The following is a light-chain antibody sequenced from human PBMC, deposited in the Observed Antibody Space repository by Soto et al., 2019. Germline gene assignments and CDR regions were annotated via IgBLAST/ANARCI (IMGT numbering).Light chain of an antibody. V-gene: IGLV1-44*01. CDR1: RSNIGSNT. CDR2: SNN. Sequence: QSVLTQPPSVSGTPGQRVSISCTGSRSNIGSNTVNWYQQLPGTAPKLLIYSNNQRPSGVPDRFSGSKSGTSASLAISGLQSEDEADYYCAAWDDSLNGYVFGTGTKVTV. J-gene: IGLJ1*01. CDR3: AAWDDSLNGYV.